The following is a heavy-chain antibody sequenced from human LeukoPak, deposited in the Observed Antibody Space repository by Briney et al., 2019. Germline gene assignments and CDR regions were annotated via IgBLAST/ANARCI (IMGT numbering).Heavy chain of an antibody. CDR3: ARHRVPRTGWYGDFAC. CDR1: GGTISSYD. D-gene: IGHD6-19*01. V-gene: IGHV4-59*08. CDR2: IYYSGST. Sequence: PSETLSLTRLDSGGTISSYDGSWIWERPGEGRECIGYIYYSGSTNYNPSLKSRVTISLDTSKNQFSLKLSSVTAADTAVYYCARHRVPRTGWYGDFACWGQGTLVTV. J-gene: IGHJ4*02.